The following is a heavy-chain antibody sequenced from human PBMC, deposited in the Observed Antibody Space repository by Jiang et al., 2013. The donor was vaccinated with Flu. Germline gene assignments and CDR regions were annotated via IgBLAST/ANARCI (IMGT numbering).Heavy chain of an antibody. CDR2: IYHSGST. Sequence: SGSGLVKPSETLSLTCAVSGYSISSGYYWGWIRQPPGKGLEWIGSIYHSGSTYYNPSLKSRVTISVDTSKNQFSLKLSSVTAADTAVYYCASSLGRRYYYGSWGQGTLVTVSS. CDR3: ASSLGRRYYYGS. J-gene: IGHJ4*02. V-gene: IGHV4-38-2*01. D-gene: IGHD3-10*01. CDR1: GYSISSGYY.